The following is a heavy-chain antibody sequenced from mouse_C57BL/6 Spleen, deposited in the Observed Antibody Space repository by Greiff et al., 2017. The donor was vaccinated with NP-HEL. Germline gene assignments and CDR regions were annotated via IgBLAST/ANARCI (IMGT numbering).Heavy chain of an antibody. CDR2: IDPSDSYT. CDR3: ARRGGGEDYDEGG. J-gene: IGHJ2*01. V-gene: IGHV1-69*01. D-gene: IGHD1-1*01. CDR1: GYTFTSYW. Sequence: QVQLQQPGAELVMPGASVKLSCKASGYTFTSYWMHWVKQRPGQGLEWIGEIDPSDSYTNYNQQFKGKSTLTLDKSSSTGYMPLSSLTSEDTAVYDGARRGGGEDYDEGGWGKGTTLTVAS.